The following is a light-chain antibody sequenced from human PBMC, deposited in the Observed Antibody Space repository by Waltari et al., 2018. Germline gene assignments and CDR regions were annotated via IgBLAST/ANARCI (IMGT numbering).Light chain of an antibody. V-gene: IGLV4-69*01. Sequence: QLVLTQSPSASASLGASAKLTCTLTRGHSTNVIAWLQQQPEKGPRYLMKVNSDGSHNKGDEIPDRFSGSSSGAERYLTISSLQSEDEADYYCQTGGHGTWVFGGGTKLTVL. CDR1: RGHSTNV. J-gene: IGLJ3*02. CDR2: VNSDGSH. CDR3: QTGGHGTWV.